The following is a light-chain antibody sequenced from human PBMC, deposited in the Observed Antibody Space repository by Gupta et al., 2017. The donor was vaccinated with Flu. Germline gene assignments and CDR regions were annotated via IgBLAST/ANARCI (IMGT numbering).Light chain of an antibody. J-gene: IGLJ3*02. CDR3: QEWDISSNQPVM. V-gene: IGLV3-21*02. CDR1: NIGRRS. CDR2: DDR. Sequence: SSVLPQPPSVSVAPGQTARSTCGGNNIGRRSVHWNQQTPGQAPVLVCYDDRDRPSGIPERFSGFKTGHTATLIIRRVEAGDEADYYSQEWDISSNQPVMFGGGTKVTVL.